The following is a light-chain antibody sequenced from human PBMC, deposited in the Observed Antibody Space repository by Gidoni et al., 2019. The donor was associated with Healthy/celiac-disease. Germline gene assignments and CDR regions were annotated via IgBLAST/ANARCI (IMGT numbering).Light chain of an antibody. CDR2: TTN. Sequence: QTVVTQEPSLSVSPGGTVTLPCGLSSGSVSTSSYPSWYQQTPGQAPRTLIYTTNTRSSGVPDRFSGSILGNKAALTITGAQADDESDYYCVLYMGSGISVFGGGTKLTVL. CDR3: VLYMGSGISV. V-gene: IGLV8-61*01. CDR1: SGSVSTSSY. J-gene: IGLJ3*02.